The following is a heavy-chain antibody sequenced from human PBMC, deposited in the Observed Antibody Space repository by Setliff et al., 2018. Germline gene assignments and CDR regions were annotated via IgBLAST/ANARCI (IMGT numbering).Heavy chain of an antibody. CDR3: AKDLLAAGPKYYMDV. D-gene: IGHD6-13*01. V-gene: IGHV3-23*01. J-gene: IGHJ6*03. CDR2: ISGSGGST. CDR1: GFSFSSYA. Sequence: ASGFSFSSYAMGWVRQSPGKGLGWVSAISGSGGSTYYADSVKGRFTISRDNSKNTLYLQMNSLRAEDTAVYYCAKDLLAAGPKYYMDVWGKGTTVTVSS.